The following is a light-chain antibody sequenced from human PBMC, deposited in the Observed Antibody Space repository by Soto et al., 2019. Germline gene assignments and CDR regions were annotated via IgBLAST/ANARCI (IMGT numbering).Light chain of an antibody. CDR1: QSVTINY. CDR2: GAS. J-gene: IGKJ3*01. V-gene: IGKV3-20*01. CDR3: QQYGSSPFP. Sequence: EIVLTQSPGTLSLSPGERATLSCRASQSVTINYLAWYQQKPGQAPRLLIYGASTWATGIPDRFNGSGSGTDFTLTISRLEPEDFAVYCCQQYGSSPFPFGPGTKVDIK.